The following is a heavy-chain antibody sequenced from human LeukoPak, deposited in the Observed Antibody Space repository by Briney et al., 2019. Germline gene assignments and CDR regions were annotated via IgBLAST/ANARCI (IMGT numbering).Heavy chain of an antibody. J-gene: IGHJ4*02. CDR2: INSDGRST. CDR3: ARDLSSSGWSFDY. Sequence: GGSLRLSCAASGFTFSNYWMHWVRHAPGQGLVWVSRINSDGRSTNYADSVKGRFTISRDNAKNTLFLQMYSLRAEDAAVYYCARDLSSSGWSFDYWGQGTLVTVSS. CDR1: GFTFSNYW. V-gene: IGHV3-74*01. D-gene: IGHD6-19*01.